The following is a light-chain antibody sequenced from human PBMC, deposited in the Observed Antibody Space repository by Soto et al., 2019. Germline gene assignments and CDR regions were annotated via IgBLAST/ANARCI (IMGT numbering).Light chain of an antibody. CDR1: SSDVGAYNY. CDR2: DVT. Sequence: QSALTQPAPVSGSPGQSITISCTGTSSDVGAYNYVSWYQQHPGRAPKLMIYDVTNRPSGVSNRFSGSKSGNTASLTISGLRAEDEADYYCSSYTRSSTRYVFGTGTKLTVL. J-gene: IGLJ1*01. V-gene: IGLV2-14*01. CDR3: SSYTRSSTRYV.